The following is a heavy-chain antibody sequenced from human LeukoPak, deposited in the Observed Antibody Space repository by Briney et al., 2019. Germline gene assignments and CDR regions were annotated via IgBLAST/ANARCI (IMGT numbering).Heavy chain of an antibody. Sequence: ASVKVSCKASGYTFTSYGISWVRQAPGQGLEWMGWISAYNGNTNYAQKLQGRVTMTTDTSTSTAYMELRSLRSDDTAVYYCARISHYYGPGSYYNPSDYWGQGTLVTVSS. CDR2: ISAYNGNT. CDR1: GYTFTSYG. J-gene: IGHJ4*02. D-gene: IGHD3-10*01. V-gene: IGHV1-18*01. CDR3: ARISHYYGPGSYYNPSDY.